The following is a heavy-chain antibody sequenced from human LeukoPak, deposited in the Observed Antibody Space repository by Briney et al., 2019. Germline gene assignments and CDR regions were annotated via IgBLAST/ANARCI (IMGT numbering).Heavy chain of an antibody. CDR1: GLTFSSHC. D-gene: IGHD2/OR15-2a*01. CDR2: INTDGTII. J-gene: IGHJ4*02. CDR3: VKDLDFRADC. V-gene: IGHV3-74*01. Sequence: GGSLRLSCAASGLTFSSHCMHWVRQAPGRGLVWVARINTDGTIIDYADSVQGRFTISRDNAKNTLYLQMNSLRAEDTALYYCVKDLDFRADCWGQGTLVTVSS.